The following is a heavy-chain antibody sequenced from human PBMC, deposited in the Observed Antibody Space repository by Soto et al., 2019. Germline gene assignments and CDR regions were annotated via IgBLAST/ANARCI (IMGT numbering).Heavy chain of an antibody. CDR1: GGTFSSYD. CDR3: ARMASSGTLNWFDP. Sequence: AASVKVSCKASGGTFSSYDISWVRQATGQGLEWMGWMNPGSGKTGYANKFQGRVTMTRDASTSTAHLELSSLTSEDTAVYYCARMASSGTLNWFDPWGQGTLVTVSS. V-gene: IGHV1-8*02. CDR2: MNPGSGKT. J-gene: IGHJ5*02.